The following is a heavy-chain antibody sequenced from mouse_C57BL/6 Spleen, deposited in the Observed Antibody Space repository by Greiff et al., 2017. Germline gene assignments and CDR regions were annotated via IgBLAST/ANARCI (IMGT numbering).Heavy chain of an antibody. CDR3: ARKEDGYPYYAMDY. Sequence: QVQLQQSGPGLVQPSQSLSITCTVSGFSLTSYGVHWVRQSPGKGLEWLGVIWSGGSTDYNAAFISRLSISKDNSKSQVFFKMNSLQADDTAIYYCARKEDGYPYYAMDYWGQGTSVTVSS. J-gene: IGHJ4*01. CDR2: IWSGGST. CDR1: GFSLTSYG. D-gene: IGHD2-3*01. V-gene: IGHV2-2*01.